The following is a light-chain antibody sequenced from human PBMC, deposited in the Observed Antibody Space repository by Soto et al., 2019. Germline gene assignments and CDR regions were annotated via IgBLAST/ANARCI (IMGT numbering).Light chain of an antibody. V-gene: IGLV1-51*01. CDR1: SSNIGGNS. J-gene: IGLJ1*01. CDR3: RSWDSSLSAYV. CDR2: DDN. Sequence: QSTLTDPPSVPAAPGQKVTISCSGSSSNIGGNSVSWYQQLPGTAPKRLIYDDNKRPSGVPDRLCGSKSGTSTTLGITGFQAGHEADYYCRSWDSSLSAYVYGTGTQVTVL.